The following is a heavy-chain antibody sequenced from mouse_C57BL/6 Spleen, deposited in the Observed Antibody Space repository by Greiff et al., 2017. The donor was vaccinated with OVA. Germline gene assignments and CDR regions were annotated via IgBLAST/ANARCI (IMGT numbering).Heavy chain of an antibody. CDR3: AREGSPAWFAY. V-gene: IGHV1-54*01. CDR2: INPGSGGT. Sequence: VQLQQSGAELVRPGTSVKVSCKASGYAFTNYLIEWVKQRPGQGLEWIGVINPGSGGTKYNEKFKGKATLTADKSSSTAYMQLSSLTSEASAVYCCAREGSPAWFAYWGQGTLVTVSA. CDR1: GYAFTNYL. D-gene: IGHD1-1*02. J-gene: IGHJ3*01.